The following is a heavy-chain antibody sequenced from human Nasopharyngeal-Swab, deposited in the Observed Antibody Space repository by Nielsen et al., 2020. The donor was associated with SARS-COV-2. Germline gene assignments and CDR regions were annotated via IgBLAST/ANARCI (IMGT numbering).Heavy chain of an antibody. CDR1: GGSISSYY. D-gene: IGHD1-26*01. J-gene: IGHJ4*02. V-gene: IGHV4-59*01. CDR3: ARGPGAL. CDR2: IYYSGSP. Sequence: SETLSLACTVSGGSISSYYWSWIRQPPGKGLEWIGYIYYSGSPNYNPSLKSRVTISVDPSKNQFSLKLSSVTAADTAVYYCARGPGALWGQGTLVTVSS.